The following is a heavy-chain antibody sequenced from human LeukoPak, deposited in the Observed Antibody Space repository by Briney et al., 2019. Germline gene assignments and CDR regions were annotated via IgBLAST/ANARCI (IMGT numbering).Heavy chain of an antibody. J-gene: IGHJ4*02. CDR2: ISWNSGSI. CDR1: GFTFDDYA. CDR3: AKDGYRYSSSSYFDY. V-gene: IGHV3-9*03. D-gene: IGHD6-13*01. Sequence: GGSLRLSCAASGFTFDDYAMHWVRQAPGKGLEWVSGISWNSGSIGYADSVKGRFTISRDNAKNSLYLQMNNLRAEDMALYYCAKDGYRYSSSSYFDYWGQGTLVTVSS.